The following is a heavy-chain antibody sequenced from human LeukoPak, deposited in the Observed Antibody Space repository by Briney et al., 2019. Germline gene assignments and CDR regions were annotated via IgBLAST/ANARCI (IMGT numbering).Heavy chain of an antibody. CDR1: GFTFSSYA. D-gene: IGHD3-10*01. J-gene: IGHJ4*02. CDR2: ISGSGGST. Sequence: GGSLRLSCAASGFTFSSYAMSWVRQAPGKGLEGVSAISGSGGSTYYADSVKGRFTISRDNSKNTLYLQMNSLRAEDTAVYYCANKGYYYGSGSYKEWYYFDYWGQGTLVTVSS. V-gene: IGHV3-23*01. CDR3: ANKGYYYGSGSYKEWYYFDY.